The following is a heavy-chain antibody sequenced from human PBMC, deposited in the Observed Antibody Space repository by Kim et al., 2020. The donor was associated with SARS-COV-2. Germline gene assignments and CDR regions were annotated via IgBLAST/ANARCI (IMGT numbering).Heavy chain of an antibody. CDR2: IYHSGST. V-gene: IGHV4-4*02. J-gene: IGHJ5*02. CDR1: GGSISSSNW. CDR3: ARVMEGRIQLWSTGRWFDP. D-gene: IGHD5-18*01. Sequence: SETLSLTCAVSGGSISSSNWWSWVRQPPGKGLEWIGEIYHSGSTNYNPSLKSRVTISVDKSKNQFSLKLSSVTAADTAVYYCARVMEGRIQLWSTGRWFDPWGQGTLVTVSS.